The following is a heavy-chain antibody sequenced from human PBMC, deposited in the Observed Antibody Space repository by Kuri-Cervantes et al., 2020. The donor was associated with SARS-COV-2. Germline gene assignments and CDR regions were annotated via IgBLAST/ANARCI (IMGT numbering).Heavy chain of an antibody. CDR1: GLTFSTYA. CDR3: ARGQIPAFHFDY. J-gene: IGHJ4*02. V-gene: IGHV3-30*04. D-gene: IGHD2-2*01. Sequence: GGFLRPSCAASGLTFSTYAMYGVRQTPGKGLEWVALISYDGTNQYYTDPVKGRFTISRDNSKNTLFLQMNSLTAEDKAVYFCARGQIPAFHFDYWGQGALVTVSS. CDR2: ISYDGTNQ.